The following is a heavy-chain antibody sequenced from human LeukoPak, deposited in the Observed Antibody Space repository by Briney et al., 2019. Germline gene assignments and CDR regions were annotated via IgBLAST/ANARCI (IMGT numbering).Heavy chain of an antibody. CDR2: IYTSGST. D-gene: IGHD2-8*01. J-gene: IGHJ1*01. Sequence: SETPSLTCTVSGGSISSYYWSWIRQPAGKGLEWIGRIYTSGSTNYNPSLKSRVTMSVDTSKNQFSLKLSSVTAADTAVYYCARGPQQPGYCSNGICYHAEYFQHWGQGTLVAVSS. CDR3: ARGPQQPGYCSNGICYHAEYFQH. V-gene: IGHV4-4*07. CDR1: GGSISSYY.